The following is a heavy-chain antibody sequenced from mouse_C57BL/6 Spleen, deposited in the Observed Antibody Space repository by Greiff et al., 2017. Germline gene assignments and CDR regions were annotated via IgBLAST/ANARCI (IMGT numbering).Heavy chain of an antibody. CDR1: GYTFTSYW. J-gene: IGHJ1*03. V-gene: IGHV1-72*01. CDR3: AINYSNYVGWYFDV. Sequence: VQLQQPGAELVKPGASVKLSCKASGYTFTSYWMNWVKQRPGRGLEWIGGIDPSSGGTKYNEKFKGKATLTVDKPSSTAYMQLSSLTSEDSAVYYGAINYSNYVGWYFDVWGTGTTVTVSS. CDR2: IDPSSGGT. D-gene: IGHD2-5*01.